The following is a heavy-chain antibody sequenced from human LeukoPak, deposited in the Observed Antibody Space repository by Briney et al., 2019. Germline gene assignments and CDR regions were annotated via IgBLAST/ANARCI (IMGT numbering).Heavy chain of an antibody. V-gene: IGHV4-34*01. Sequence: SETLSLTCAVYGGSFSGYYWSWIRQPPGKGLEWIGEINHSGSTNYNPSLKSRVTISVDTSKNQFSLKLSSVTAADTAVYHCARTPRGSVAGYYFDYWGQGTLVTVSS. J-gene: IGHJ4*02. CDR3: ARTPRGSVAGYYFDY. CDR2: INHSGST. CDR1: GGSFSGYY. D-gene: IGHD6-19*01.